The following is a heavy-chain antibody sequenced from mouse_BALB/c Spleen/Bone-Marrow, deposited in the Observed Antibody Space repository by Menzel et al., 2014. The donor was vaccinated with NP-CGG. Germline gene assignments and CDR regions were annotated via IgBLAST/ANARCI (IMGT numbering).Heavy chain of an antibody. CDR2: ISYSGGT. Sequence: VQLKESGPGLVKPSQSLSLTCTVTGYSITSDYAWNWIRQFPGNKLEWMGSISYSGGTDYNPTLKSRFSITRGTSKNQFFLQLNSVTAEDTATYYCARKFYYFDYWGHGTTLTVSS. J-gene: IGHJ2*01. CDR1: GYSITSDYA. V-gene: IGHV3-2*02. CDR3: ARKFYYFDY.